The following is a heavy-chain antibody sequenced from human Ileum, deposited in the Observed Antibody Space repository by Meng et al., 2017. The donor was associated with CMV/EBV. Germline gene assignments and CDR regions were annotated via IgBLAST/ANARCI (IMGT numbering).Heavy chain of an antibody. D-gene: IGHD2-15*01. Sequence: SGFTFSDYTMTWVRQPPGKGLEWVSVITGGSLSTYYADSVKGRFTVSRDNSKNTLYLQMNSLRAEDTAVYYCAKPRYCSAATCCFGYWGQGTLVTVSS. J-gene: IGHJ4*02. CDR1: GFTFSDYT. V-gene: IGHV3-23*01. CDR2: ITGGSLST. CDR3: AKPRYCSAATCCFGY.